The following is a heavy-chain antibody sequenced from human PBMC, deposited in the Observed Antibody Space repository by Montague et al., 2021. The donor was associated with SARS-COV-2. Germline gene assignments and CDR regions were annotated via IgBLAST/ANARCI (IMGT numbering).Heavy chain of an antibody. CDR3: ATDQNWAFDC. CDR2: IKQDESEQ. V-gene: IGHV3-7*01. J-gene: IGHJ4*02. D-gene: IGHD7-27*01. CDR1: GFTFGSYW. Sequence: SLRLSCAASGFTFGSYWMSWVRQAPGKGLEWVANIKQDESEQSYLDSVKGRFTISRDNAKNSLYLQMHSLRAEDTAVYYCATDQNWAFDCWGQGALVTVSS.